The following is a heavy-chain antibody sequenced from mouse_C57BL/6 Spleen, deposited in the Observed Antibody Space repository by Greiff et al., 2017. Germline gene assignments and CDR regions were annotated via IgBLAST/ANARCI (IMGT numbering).Heavy chain of an antibody. Sequence: VQLQQPGAELVKPGASVKLSCKASGYTFTSYWMQWVKQRPGQGLEWIGEIDPSDSYTNYNQKFKGKATLTVDTSSSTAYMQLSSLTSEDSAVYYCARRDYGYFDYWGQGTTLTVSS. J-gene: IGHJ2*01. CDR3: ARRDYGYFDY. CDR1: GYTFTSYW. CDR2: IDPSDSYT. D-gene: IGHD1-1*01. V-gene: IGHV1-50*01.